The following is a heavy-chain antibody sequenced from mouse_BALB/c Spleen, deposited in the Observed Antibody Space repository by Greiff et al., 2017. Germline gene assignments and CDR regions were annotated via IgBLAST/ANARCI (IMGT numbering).Heavy chain of an antibody. J-gene: IGHJ3*01. D-gene: IGHD1-1*01. CDR2: ISSGSSTI. Sequence: EVKLMESGGGLVQPGGSRKLSCAASGFTFSSFGMHWVRQAPEKGLEWVAYISSGSSTIYYADTVKGRFTISRDNPKNTLFLQMTSLRSEDTAMYYCARSSFYGSVAYWGQGTLVTVSA. CDR3: ARSSFYGSVAY. V-gene: IGHV5-17*02. CDR1: GFTFSSFG.